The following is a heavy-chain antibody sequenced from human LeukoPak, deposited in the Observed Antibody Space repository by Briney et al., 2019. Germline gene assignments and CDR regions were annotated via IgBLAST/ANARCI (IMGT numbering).Heavy chain of an antibody. V-gene: IGHV3-66*01. CDR3: ARDLAYYGSGKQNY. J-gene: IGHJ4*02. Sequence: GGSLRLSCAASGFTVSSNHMSWVRQAPGKGLEWVSVIYSGGSTYYADSVKGGFTISRDNSKNTLYLQMNSLRAEDTAVYYCARDLAYYGSGKQNYWGQGTLVTVSS. D-gene: IGHD3-10*01. CDR1: GFTVSSNH. CDR2: IYSGGST.